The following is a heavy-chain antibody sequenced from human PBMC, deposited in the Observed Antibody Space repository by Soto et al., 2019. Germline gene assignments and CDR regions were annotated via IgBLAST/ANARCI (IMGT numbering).Heavy chain of an antibody. J-gene: IGHJ4*02. CDR1: GFTFSSYG. CDR2: IWYDGSNK. Sequence: GGSLRLSCAASGFTFSSYGMHWVRQAPGKGLEWVAVIWYDGSNKYYADSVKGRFTISRDNSKNTLYLQMNSLRAEDTAVYYFARDRFYYGSSGYYYFDYWGQGTLVTVSS. D-gene: IGHD3-22*01. CDR3: ARDRFYYGSSGYYYFDY. V-gene: IGHV3-33*01.